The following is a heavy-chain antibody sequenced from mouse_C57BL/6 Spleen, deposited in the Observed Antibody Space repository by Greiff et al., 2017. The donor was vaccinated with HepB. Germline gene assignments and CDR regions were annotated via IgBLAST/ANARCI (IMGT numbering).Heavy chain of an antibody. CDR1: GYSFTGYF. Sequence: EVQLVESGPELVKPGDSVKISCKASGYSFTGYFMNWVMQSHGKSLEWIGRINPYNGDTFYNQKFKGKATLTVDKSSSTAHMELRSLTSEDSAVYYCARFDYETDAMDYWGQGTSVTVSS. CDR2: INPYNGDT. V-gene: IGHV1-20*01. CDR3: ARFDYETDAMDY. D-gene: IGHD2-4*01. J-gene: IGHJ4*01.